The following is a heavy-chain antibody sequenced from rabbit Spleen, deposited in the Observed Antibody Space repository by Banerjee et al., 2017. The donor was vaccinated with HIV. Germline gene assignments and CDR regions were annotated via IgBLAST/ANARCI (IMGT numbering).Heavy chain of an antibody. CDR1: GFSFSSNW. J-gene: IGHJ3*01. D-gene: IGHD1-1*01. V-gene: IGHV1S45*01. CDR2: IDTVDGDT. Sequence: LEESGGGLVKPGGTLTLTCTVSGFSFSSNWICWVRQAPGKGLEWIACIDTVDGDTDYATWPKGRFTISKTSSTTVTLQMTSLTAADTAAHFCTRLSGSVNSACDLWGQGTLVTVS. CDR3: TRLSGSVNSACDL.